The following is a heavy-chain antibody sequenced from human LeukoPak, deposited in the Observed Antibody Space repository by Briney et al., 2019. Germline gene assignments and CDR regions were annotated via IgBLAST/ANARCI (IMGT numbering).Heavy chain of an antibody. CDR2: ISGTGDKT. CDR1: GFTFSSYA. CDR3: ARGYGSLST. Sequence: GGSLRLSCAASGFTFSSYAMSWVRQAPGKGLEWVSAISGTGDKTYYADSVRGRFTISRDNSKNTVYLQMNSLRAEDTAVYYCARGYGSLSTWGQGTLVTISS. J-gene: IGHJ4*02. D-gene: IGHD6-13*01. V-gene: IGHV3-23*01.